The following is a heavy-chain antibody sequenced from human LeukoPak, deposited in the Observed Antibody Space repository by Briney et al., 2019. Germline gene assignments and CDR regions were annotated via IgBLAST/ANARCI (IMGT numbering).Heavy chain of an antibody. CDR2: IYYSGST. J-gene: IGHJ5*02. V-gene: IGHV4-59*01. CDR3: ARGGFLDPFDP. CDR1: GGSISSYY. D-gene: IGHD1-1*01. Sequence: SETLSLTCTVSGGSISSYYWSWIRQPPGKGLEWIGYIYYSGSTNYNPSLKSRVTISVDTSKNQFSLKPRSVTAADTAVYYCARGGFLDPFDPWGQGTLVTVSS.